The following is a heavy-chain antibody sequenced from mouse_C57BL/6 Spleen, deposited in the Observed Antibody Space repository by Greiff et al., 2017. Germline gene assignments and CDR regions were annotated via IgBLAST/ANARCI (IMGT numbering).Heavy chain of an antibody. CDR2: IYPGSGNT. D-gene: IGHD1-1*01. CDR3: ARWALLRYYFDY. J-gene: IGHJ2*01. V-gene: IGHV1-66*01. Sequence: VQLQESGPELVKPGASVKISCKASGYSFTSYYIHWVKQRPGQGLEWIGWIYPGSGNTKYNEKFKGKATLTADPSSSTAYMQLSSLTSEDSAVYYCARWALLRYYFDYWGQGTTLTVSS. CDR1: GYSFTSYY.